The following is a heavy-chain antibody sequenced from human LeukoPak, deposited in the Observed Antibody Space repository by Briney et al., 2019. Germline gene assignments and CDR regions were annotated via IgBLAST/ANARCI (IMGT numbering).Heavy chain of an antibody. CDR2: ISAYNGNT. J-gene: IGHJ4*02. V-gene: IGHV1-18*01. Sequence: ASVTVSYKPSGYTFTSYGISWVRQAPGQGLEWMGWISAYNGNTNYAQKLQGRVTLTTDTSTSTAYMELRSLRSDDTAVYYCARTSSGDYWGQGTLVTVSS. CDR1: GYTFTSYG. CDR3: ARTSSGDY.